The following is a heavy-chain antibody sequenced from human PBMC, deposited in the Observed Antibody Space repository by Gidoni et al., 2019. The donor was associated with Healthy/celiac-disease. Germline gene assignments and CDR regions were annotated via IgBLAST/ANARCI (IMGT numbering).Heavy chain of an antibody. Sequence: QVQLVESGGGVVQPGWSLRLSCAASGFTFSSYGMHWVRQAPGKGLEWVAGIWYDGSNKYYADSVKGRFTISRDNSKNTLYLQMNSLRAEDTAVYYCALWDYDSSGYPGPSDYWGQGTLVTVSS. J-gene: IGHJ4*02. CDR1: GFTFSSYG. V-gene: IGHV3-33*01. CDR3: ALWDYDSSGYPGPSDY. D-gene: IGHD3-22*01. CDR2: IWYDGSNK.